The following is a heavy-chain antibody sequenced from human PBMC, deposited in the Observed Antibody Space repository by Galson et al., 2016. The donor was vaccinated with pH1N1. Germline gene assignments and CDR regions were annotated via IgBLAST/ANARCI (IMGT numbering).Heavy chain of an antibody. CDR2: ISGSGDIT. CDR3: AKGGDYFASGPFGYMDV. V-gene: IGHV3-23*01. CDR1: GFTFSSFA. Sequence: SLRLSCAASGFTFSSFAMTWVRQAPGKGLDWVSTISGSGDITNFGDSVKGRFTISRDNSKNTLYLEMNSLRAEDSAVYFCAKGGDYFASGPFGYMDVWGKGTPVTVFS. D-gene: IGHD3-10*01. J-gene: IGHJ6*03.